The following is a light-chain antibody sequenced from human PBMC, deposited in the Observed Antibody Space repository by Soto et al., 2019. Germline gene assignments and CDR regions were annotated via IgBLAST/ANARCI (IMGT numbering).Light chain of an antibody. CDR3: QQYGSSPLYT. CDR2: GAS. V-gene: IGKV3-20*01. J-gene: IGKJ2*01. CDR1: QSVSSSY. Sequence: EIVLTQSPGTLSLSPGGRATLSCRASQSVSSSYLAWYQQKPGQATRLLIYGASSRATGIPDRFSGSGSGTDFTLTISRLEPEDFAVYYCQQYGSSPLYTFGQGTKLEIK.